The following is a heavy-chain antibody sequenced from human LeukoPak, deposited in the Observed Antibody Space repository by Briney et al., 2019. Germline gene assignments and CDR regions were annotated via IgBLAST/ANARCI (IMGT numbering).Heavy chain of an antibody. V-gene: IGHV4-30-2*01. D-gene: IGHD2-2*01. CDR2: IYGSGST. J-gene: IGHJ4*02. Sequence: SETLSLTCAASGGSISSGAYSWSWMRQPPGKGLEWIGYIYGSGSTYYNSSLKSRVIISVDRTKTQFPLKLRSVTPAYTAVYYCGRRAPYFSSTSCYFSFFYYWGQGTLVTVSS. CDR1: GGSISSGAYS. CDR3: GRRAPYFSSTSCYFSFFYY.